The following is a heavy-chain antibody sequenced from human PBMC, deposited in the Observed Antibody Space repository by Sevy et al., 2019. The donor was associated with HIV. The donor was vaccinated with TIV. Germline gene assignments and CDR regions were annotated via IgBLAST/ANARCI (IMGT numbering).Heavy chain of an antibody. J-gene: IGHJ4*02. V-gene: IGHV3-48*02. Sequence: GGSLRLSCAASGFTFSSYSMNWVRQAPGKGLEWVSYISSSSSTIYYADSVKGRFTISRDNAKNSLYLQMNSLRDEDTAVYYCASCSETHYYDSSGYLDYWGQGTLVTVSS. CDR2: ISSSSSTI. CDR3: ASCSETHYYDSSGYLDY. D-gene: IGHD3-22*01. CDR1: GFTFSSYS.